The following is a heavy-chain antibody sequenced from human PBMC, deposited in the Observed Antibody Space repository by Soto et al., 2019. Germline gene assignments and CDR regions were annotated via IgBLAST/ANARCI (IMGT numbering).Heavy chain of an antibody. CDR3: ARVRVRFLEWLGSEG. V-gene: IGHV1-69*12. CDR1: GGTFSSYA. D-gene: IGHD3-3*01. Sequence: QVQLVQSGAEVKKPGSLVKVSCKASGGTFSSYAISWVRQAPGQGLEWMGGIIPIFGTANYAQKFQGRVTITADASTSTAYMELSSLRSEDTAVYYCARVRVRFLEWLGSEGWGQGTLVTVSS. J-gene: IGHJ4*02. CDR2: IIPIFGTA.